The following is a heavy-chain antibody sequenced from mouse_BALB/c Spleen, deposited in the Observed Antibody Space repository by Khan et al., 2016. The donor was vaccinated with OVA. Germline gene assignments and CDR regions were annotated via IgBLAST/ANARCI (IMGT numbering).Heavy chain of an antibody. CDR3: APAGTGDYFDY. D-gene: IGHD4-1*01. Sequence: EVELVESGAELVKPGASVKLSCTASGFNIKDTHMHWVKQRPEQGLEWIGRIDPANDNSKYDPRFQGKATITADTSSNTAYLHLSSLTSEDTAVYYCAPAGTGDYFDYWGHGTTLTVSS. CDR1: GFNIKDTH. CDR2: IDPANDNS. J-gene: IGHJ2*01. V-gene: IGHV14-3*02.